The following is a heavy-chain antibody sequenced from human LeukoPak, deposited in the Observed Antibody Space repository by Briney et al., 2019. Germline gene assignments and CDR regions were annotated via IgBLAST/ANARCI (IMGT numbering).Heavy chain of an antibody. CDR3: ARGLSYSGSYYGERAFDI. Sequence: SETLSLTCAVYGGSFSGYYWSWIRQPPGKGLEWIGEINHSGSTNYNPSLKSRVTISVDTSKNQFSLKLSSVTAADTAVYYCARGLSYSGSYYGERAFDIWGQGTMVTVSS. CDR1: GGSFSGYY. D-gene: IGHD1-26*01. CDR2: INHSGST. J-gene: IGHJ3*02. V-gene: IGHV4-34*01.